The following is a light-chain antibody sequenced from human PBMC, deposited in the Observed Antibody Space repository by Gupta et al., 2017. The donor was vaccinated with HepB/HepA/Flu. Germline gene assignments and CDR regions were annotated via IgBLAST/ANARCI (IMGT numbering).Light chain of an antibody. CDR1: ISDIGVYKY. V-gene: IGLV2-8*01. J-gene: IGLJ2*01. CDR2: EVY. Sequence: QSALTQPPSASGSPVQSVTISCTGTISDIGVYKYVSWYQQYPGKAPRLMIYEVYKRPSGVPDRFSGSKSGNTASLTVSGLQPEDEADYYCSSHADSIYVLFGGGTKLTVL. CDR3: SSHADSIYVL.